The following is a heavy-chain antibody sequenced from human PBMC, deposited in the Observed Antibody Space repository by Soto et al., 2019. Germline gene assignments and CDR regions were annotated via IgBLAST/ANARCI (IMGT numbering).Heavy chain of an antibody. CDR2: ISGSGGST. Sequence: EVQLLESGGGLVQPGGSLRLSCAASGFTFSSYAMSWVRQAPGKGLEWVSAISGSGGSTYYADSVKCRFTISRDNSKNTLYLQMDSLRAEDTAVYYCAKAHGVLLWFGELTHGIDYWGQGPLVTVSS. D-gene: IGHD3-10*01. CDR3: AKAHGVLLWFGELTHGIDY. J-gene: IGHJ4*02. CDR1: GFTFSSYA. V-gene: IGHV3-23*01.